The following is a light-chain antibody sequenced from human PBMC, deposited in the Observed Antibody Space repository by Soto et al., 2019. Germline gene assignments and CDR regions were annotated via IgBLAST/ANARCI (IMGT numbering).Light chain of an antibody. Sequence: SYELTQPPSVSVSPGQTASITCGGDNIGTKGVHWYQQRPGQAPVLVVYDDKKRPSGIPERFSGSNSGNTATLTISRVETGDEADYYCQVCERFSDHNFVFGDGTKVTVL. CDR1: NIGTKG. V-gene: IGLV3-21*02. CDR2: DDK. CDR3: QVCERFSDHNFV. J-gene: IGLJ1*01.